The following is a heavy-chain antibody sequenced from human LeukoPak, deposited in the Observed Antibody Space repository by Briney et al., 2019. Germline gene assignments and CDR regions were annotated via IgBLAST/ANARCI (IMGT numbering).Heavy chain of an antibody. CDR2: IIPIFGTA. CDR3: ARVRGVVSEDAFDI. CDR1: GGTFSSYA. D-gene: IGHD3-3*01. V-gene: IGHV1-69*13. J-gene: IGHJ3*02. Sequence: SVKVSCKASGGTFSSYAISWVRQAPGQGLEWTGGIIPIFGTANYAQKFQGRVTITADESTSTAYMELSSLRSEDTAVYYCARVRGVVSEDAFDIWGQGTMVTVSS.